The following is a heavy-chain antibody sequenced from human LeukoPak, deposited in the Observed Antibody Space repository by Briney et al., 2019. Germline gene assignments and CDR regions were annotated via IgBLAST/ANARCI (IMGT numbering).Heavy chain of an antibody. CDR2: IYYSGST. CDR3: ARQRGGGYWYFDL. J-gene: IGHJ2*01. V-gene: IGHV4-61*01. D-gene: IGHD1-1*01. Sequence: SETLSLTCTVSGGSVSSGSYYWSWIRQPPGKGLEWIGYIYYSGSTNYNPSLKSRVTISVDTSKNQFSLKLSSVTAADTAVYYCARQRGGGYWYFDLGGRGTLVTVSS. CDR1: GGSVSSGSYY.